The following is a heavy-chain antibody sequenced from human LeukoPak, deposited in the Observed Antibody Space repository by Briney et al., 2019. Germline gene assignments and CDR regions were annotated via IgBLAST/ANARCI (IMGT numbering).Heavy chain of an antibody. Sequence: ASVKVSCKASGYTFTGYYMHWVRQAPGQGLEWMGWINPNSGGTKYAQKFQGRVAMTRDTSISTAYMELSSLISDDTAAYYCAKGEVRGGYNYYMDVWGKGTTVTVSS. J-gene: IGHJ6*03. V-gene: IGHV1-2*02. CDR3: AKGEVRGGYNYYMDV. CDR2: INPNSGGT. CDR1: GYTFTGYY. D-gene: IGHD3-10*01.